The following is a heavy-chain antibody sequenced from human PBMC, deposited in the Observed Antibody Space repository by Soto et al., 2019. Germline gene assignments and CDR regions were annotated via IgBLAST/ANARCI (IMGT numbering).Heavy chain of an antibody. Sequence: QVQLVQSGAEVKKPGASVKVSCKASRYTFINYDINWVRQAPGQGLEWMGWMNPKSANTGYAQSFQGRVTMTRNTSIGTAYMELSSLRSEDTAVYYCARSPSWETTVTPYYFDYWGQGTLVTVSS. J-gene: IGHJ4*02. CDR1: RYTFINYD. D-gene: IGHD4-4*01. CDR3: ARSPSWETTVTPYYFDY. CDR2: MNPKSANT. V-gene: IGHV1-8*01.